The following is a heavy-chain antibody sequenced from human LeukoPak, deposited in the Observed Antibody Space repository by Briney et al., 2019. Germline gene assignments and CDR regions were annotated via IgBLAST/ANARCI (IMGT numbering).Heavy chain of an antibody. D-gene: IGHD3-10*01. J-gene: IGHJ5*02. CDR1: GFTFNNYG. V-gene: IGHV3-33*01. CDR3: ARAEGENWFDP. CDR2: IWYHGSNQ. Sequence: PGRSLRLSCAASGFTFNNYGMHWVRQAPGNRLEWVAVIWYHGSNQYYADSVKGRFTISRDTSKNTLYLQMNSLRAEDTAVYYCARAEGENWFDPWGQGTQVTVSS.